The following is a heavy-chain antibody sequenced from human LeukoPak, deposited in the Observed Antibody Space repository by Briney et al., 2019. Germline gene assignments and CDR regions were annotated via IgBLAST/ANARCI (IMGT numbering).Heavy chain of an antibody. CDR2: INPNSGGT. Sequence: ASVKVSCKASGYTFTGYYMHWVRQAPGQGLEWMGWINPNSGGTNYAQKFQGRVTMTRDTSISTAYMELSRLRSDDTAVYYCARDRGLLGYCSSTSCSPLGYWGQGTLVTVSS. CDR1: GYTFTGYY. CDR3: ARDRGLLGYCSSTSCSPLGY. V-gene: IGHV1-2*02. D-gene: IGHD2-2*01. J-gene: IGHJ4*02.